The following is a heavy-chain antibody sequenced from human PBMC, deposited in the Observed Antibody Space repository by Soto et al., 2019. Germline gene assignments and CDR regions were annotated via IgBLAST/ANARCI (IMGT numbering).Heavy chain of an antibody. CDR2: ISGYNGGT. J-gene: IGHJ4*02. D-gene: IGHD3-3*01. CDR1: GYTFNSYG. Sequence: QVQLVQSGSEVKKPGASVKVSCKASGYTFNSYGISWVRQAPGQGLEWMGWISGYNGGTKYSEKVKSRVTMTTDTTTSTAYMELRSLISDDTAIYYCARYFWSGQLPFYFDQWGQGSLITVSS. V-gene: IGHV1-18*01. CDR3: ARYFWSGQLPFYFDQ.